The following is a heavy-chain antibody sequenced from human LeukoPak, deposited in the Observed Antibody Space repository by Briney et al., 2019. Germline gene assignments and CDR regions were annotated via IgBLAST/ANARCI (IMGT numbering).Heavy chain of an antibody. V-gene: IGHV4-59*08. D-gene: IGHD6-13*01. CDR3: ARLSPRGPSSSLHY. CDR1: GGSISSYY. J-gene: IGHJ4*02. CDR2: IYYSGST. Sequence: SETLSLTCTVSGGSISSYYWSWIRQPPGKGLEWIGYIYYSGSTNYNPSLKSRVTISVDTSKNQFSLKLSSVTAADTAVYYCARLSPRGPSSSLHYWGQGTLVTVSS.